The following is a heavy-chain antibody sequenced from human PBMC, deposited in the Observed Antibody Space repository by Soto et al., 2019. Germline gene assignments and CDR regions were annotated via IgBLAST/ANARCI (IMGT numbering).Heavy chain of an antibody. CDR1: GGSISSYY. Sequence: PSETLSLTCTVSGGSISSYYWSWIRQPPGKGLEWIGYIYYSGSTNYNPSLRSRVTMSLDKSKNQLSLILYSVTAADTGVYYCARYSAASGTYYFDYWGQGTLVT. D-gene: IGHD6-13*01. CDR3: ARYSAASGTYYFDY. J-gene: IGHJ4*01. V-gene: IGHV4-59*12. CDR2: IYYSGST.